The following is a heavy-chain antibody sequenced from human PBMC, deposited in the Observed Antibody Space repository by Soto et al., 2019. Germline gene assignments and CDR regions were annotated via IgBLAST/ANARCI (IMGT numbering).Heavy chain of an antibody. J-gene: IGHJ5*02. CDR3: AQRLPHFGLGRERGTWFDP. CDR2: IYWDDDK. D-gene: IGHD3-16*01. Sequence: QITLKESGPTLVRPTQTLTLTCTFSGFSLSTTGVGVGWIRQPPGKALEWLALIYWDDDKRYSPSPKSRLTITKDPAKHEVILTMTHTDPVHTARYSCAQRLPHFGLGRERGTWFDPWGQGTLVTVSS. V-gene: IGHV2-5*02. CDR1: GFSLSTTGVG.